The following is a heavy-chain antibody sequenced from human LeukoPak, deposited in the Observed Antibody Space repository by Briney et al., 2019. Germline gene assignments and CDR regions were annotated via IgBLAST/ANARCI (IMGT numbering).Heavy chain of an antibody. D-gene: IGHD3-22*01. CDR2: INPSSGGT. Sequence: GASVKVSCKASGYTFTGYYMHWVRQAPGQGLEWMGWINPSSGGTNYAQKFQGRVTMTRDTSISTAYMELSRLRSDDTAVYYCAREGVGDSKVYYYYMDVWGKGTPVTVSS. V-gene: IGHV1-2*02. CDR3: AREGVGDSKVYYYYMDV. J-gene: IGHJ6*03. CDR1: GYTFTGYY.